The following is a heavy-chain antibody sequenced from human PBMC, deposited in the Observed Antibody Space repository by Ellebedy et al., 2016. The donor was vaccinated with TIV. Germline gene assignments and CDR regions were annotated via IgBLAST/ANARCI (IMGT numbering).Heavy chain of an antibody. J-gene: IGHJ3*02. CDR1: GGSISSYY. Sequence: MPGGSLRLSCPVSGGSISSYYWSWIRQPPGKGLEWIGYISYSGSTNYNPSLKSRVTISVDTSKNQFSLKLNSVTAADTAVYYCARVVWQQQVSYAFDIWGQGTMVTVSS. CDR2: ISYSGST. D-gene: IGHD6-13*01. CDR3: ARVVWQQQVSYAFDI. V-gene: IGHV4-59*01.